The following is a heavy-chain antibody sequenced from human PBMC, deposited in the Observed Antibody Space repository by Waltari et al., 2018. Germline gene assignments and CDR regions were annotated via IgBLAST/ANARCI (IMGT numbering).Heavy chain of an antibody. D-gene: IGHD2-21*01. J-gene: IGHJ4*02. CDR1: GFSFSNFG. Sequence: QVLLVESGGGVVQPGTSLRLSCAASGFSFSNFGMHWVRQAPGKGLWSVAVISYDGRDLYFADSVKGRATISRDNSKNTLYLQMNSLRPEDTAVYYCAKEGVVINGYYFDYWGQGTLVTVSS. V-gene: IGHV3-30*18. CDR3: AKEGVVINGYYFDY. CDR2: ISYDGRDL.